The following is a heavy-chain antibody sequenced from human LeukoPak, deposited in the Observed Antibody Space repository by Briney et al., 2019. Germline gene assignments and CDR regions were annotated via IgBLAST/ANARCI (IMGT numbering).Heavy chain of an antibody. V-gene: IGHV3-30*03. D-gene: IGHD5-12*01. Sequence: PWGSLRLSCAASGVTFSSYGMHWVRQAPGKGLEWVALISSDGNDKLYGDSVKGRFTISRDHSKSTLYLQMNSLRAEDTAVYYCTTKVIRGNSGDDYDDWGQGTLVTVSS. CDR3: TTKVIRGNSGDDYDD. CDR1: GVTFSSYG. CDR2: ISSDGNDK. J-gene: IGHJ4*02.